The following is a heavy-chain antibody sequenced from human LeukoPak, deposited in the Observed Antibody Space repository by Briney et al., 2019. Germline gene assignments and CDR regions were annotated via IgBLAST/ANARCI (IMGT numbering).Heavy chain of an antibody. D-gene: IGHD6-13*01. CDR3: ARSSIAAASTVDY. Sequence: SETLPLTCTVSGGSVSSGSYYWSWIRQPPGKGLEWIGYIYYSGSTNYNPSLKSRVTISVDTSKNQFSLKPSSATAADTAVYYCARSSIAAASTVDYWGQGTLVTVSS. V-gene: IGHV4-61*01. CDR1: GGSVSSGSYY. CDR2: IYYSGST. J-gene: IGHJ4*02.